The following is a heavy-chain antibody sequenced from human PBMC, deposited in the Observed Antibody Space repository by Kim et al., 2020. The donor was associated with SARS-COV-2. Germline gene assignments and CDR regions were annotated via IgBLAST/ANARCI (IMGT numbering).Heavy chain of an antibody. V-gene: IGHV1-2*02. CDR1: GYTFTGYY. CDR3: ARDFWSGYLPIYYYGMDV. Sequence: ASVKVSCKASGYTFTGYYMHWVRQAPGQGLEWMGWINPNSGGTNYAQKFQGRVTMTRDTSISTAYMELSRLRSDDTAVYYCARDFWSGYLPIYYYGMDVWGQGTTVTGSS. D-gene: IGHD3-3*01. CDR2: INPNSGGT. J-gene: IGHJ6*02.